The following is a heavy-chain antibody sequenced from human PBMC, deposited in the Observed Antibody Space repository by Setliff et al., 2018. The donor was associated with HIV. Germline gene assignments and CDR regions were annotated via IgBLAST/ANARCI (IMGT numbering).Heavy chain of an antibody. V-gene: IGHV3-23*01. CDR3: AKKTAAYTSGSWLHY. CDR1: GFSFSSYA. Sequence: GSLRLSCAANGFSFSSYAMSWVRQAPGKGLEWVSGIGGSGGSTYYADSVKGRFTISRDYSKNMVYLQMSSLRAEDSAVYYCAKKTAAYTSGSWLHYWGQGTLVTVSS. D-gene: IGHD3-10*01. J-gene: IGHJ4*02. CDR2: IGGSGGST.